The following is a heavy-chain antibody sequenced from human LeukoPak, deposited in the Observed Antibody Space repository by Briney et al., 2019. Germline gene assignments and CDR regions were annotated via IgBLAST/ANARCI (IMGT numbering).Heavy chain of an antibody. CDR1: GGTFISYA. Sequence: SAKVSCKASGGTFISYAISWVRQAPGQGLEWMGGIIPIFGTANYAQKFQGRVTITADESTSTAYMELSSLRSEDTAVYYCAREITFGGVIAKGAFDIWGQGTMVTVSS. J-gene: IGHJ3*02. CDR3: AREITFGGVIAKGAFDI. CDR2: IIPIFGTA. D-gene: IGHD3-16*02. V-gene: IGHV1-69*01.